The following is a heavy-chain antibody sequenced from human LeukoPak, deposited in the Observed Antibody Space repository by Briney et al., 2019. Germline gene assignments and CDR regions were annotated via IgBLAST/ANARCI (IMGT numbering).Heavy chain of an antibody. V-gene: IGHV4-59*01. CDR3: ARGGWSLDY. Sequence: SETLSLTCTVSGGSISSYYWSWIRQPSGKGLEWIGYIYYSGSTTYNPSLKSRVTIPVDTSNNQFSLKLSSVTAADTAVYYCARGGWSLDYWGQGTLVTVSS. CDR1: GGSISSYY. D-gene: IGHD2-15*01. CDR2: IYYSGST. J-gene: IGHJ4*02.